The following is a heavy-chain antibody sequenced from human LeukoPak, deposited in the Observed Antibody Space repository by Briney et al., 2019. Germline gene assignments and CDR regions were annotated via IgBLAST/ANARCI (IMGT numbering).Heavy chain of an antibody. CDR2: INVDGSST. Sequence: GGSLRLSCAASGFTFSYYWMHWVRQVPGKGLVWVSRINVDGSSTTYADFVKGRFTISRDNVKNTLYLQMNSLRAEDTAVYYCARYSYSRYYYNYYMDVWGKGTTVTVSS. CDR3: ARYSYSRYYYNYYMDV. J-gene: IGHJ6*03. CDR1: GFTFSYYW. D-gene: IGHD1-26*01. V-gene: IGHV3-74*03.